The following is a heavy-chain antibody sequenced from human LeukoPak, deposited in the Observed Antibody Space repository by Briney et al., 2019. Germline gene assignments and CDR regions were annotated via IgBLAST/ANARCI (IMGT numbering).Heavy chain of an antibody. CDR1: GLTFSSYW. CDR2: INSDGSST. Sequence: GGSLRLPCAASGLTFSSYWMHWVRQAPGKGLVWVSRINSDGSSTSYADSVKGRFTISRDNAKNTLYLQMNSLRAEDTAVYYCARDRSGPLLTPTNWFDPWGQGTLVTVSS. CDR3: ARDRSGPLLTPTNWFDP. V-gene: IGHV3-74*01. J-gene: IGHJ5*02. D-gene: IGHD2-15*01.